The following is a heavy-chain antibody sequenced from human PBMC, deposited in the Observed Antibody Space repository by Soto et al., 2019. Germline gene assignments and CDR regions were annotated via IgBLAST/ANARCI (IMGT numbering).Heavy chain of an antibody. CDR3: AREHNDYSNHYYRMDV. D-gene: IGHD4-4*01. J-gene: IGHJ6*02. Sequence: ASVKVSCKASGYTFTGYYMHWVRQAPGQGLEWMGWINPNSGGTNYAQKFQGWVTMTRDTSISTAYMELSRLRSDDTAVYYCAREHNDYSNHYYRMDVLCQGTTVTVSS. V-gene: IGHV1-2*04. CDR1: GYTFTGYY. CDR2: INPNSGGT.